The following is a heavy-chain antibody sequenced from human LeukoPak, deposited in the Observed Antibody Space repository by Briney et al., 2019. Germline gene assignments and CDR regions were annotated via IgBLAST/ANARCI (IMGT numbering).Heavy chain of an antibody. V-gene: IGHV3-23*01. D-gene: IGHD3-22*01. CDR2: ISGSGGST. J-gene: IGHJ4*02. CDR3: AKDLHPYYYDSSGYYYQDY. Sequence: GGSLRLSCAASGFTFSSYWMSWVRQAPGKGLEWVSAISGSGGSTYYADSVKGRFTISRDNSKNTLYLQMNSLRAEDTAVYCCAKDLHPYYYDSSGYYYQDYWGQGTLVTVSS. CDR1: GFTFSSYW.